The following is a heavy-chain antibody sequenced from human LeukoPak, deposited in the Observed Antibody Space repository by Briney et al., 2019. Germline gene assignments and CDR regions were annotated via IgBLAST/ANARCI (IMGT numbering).Heavy chain of an antibody. CDR3: AKGDKPVIAMVKFDY. Sequence: GRSLRLSCAASGFTFSSYAMHWVRQAPGKGLEWVAVISYDGSNKYYADSVKGRFTISRDNSKNTLYLQMNSLRAEDTAVYYCAKGDKPVIAMVKFDYWGHGTLVTVSS. V-gene: IGHV3-30*04. J-gene: IGHJ4*01. D-gene: IGHD5-18*01. CDR1: GFTFSSYA. CDR2: ISYDGSNK.